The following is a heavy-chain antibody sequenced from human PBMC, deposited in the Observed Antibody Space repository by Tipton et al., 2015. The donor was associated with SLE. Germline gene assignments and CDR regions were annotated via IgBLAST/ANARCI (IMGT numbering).Heavy chain of an antibody. Sequence: QSGAEVKKPGSSVKVSCKASGGTFNTYAISWVRQAPGQGLEWMGWTSAYNGNTSYAQKLQGRVTMTTDTSTSTAYMELRSLRSDDAAVYYCARAYYDSREDWYFDLWGRGTLVTVSS. CDR1: GGTFNTYA. J-gene: IGHJ2*01. CDR3: ARAYYDSREDWYFDL. V-gene: IGHV1-18*01. D-gene: IGHD3-22*01. CDR2: TSAYNGNT.